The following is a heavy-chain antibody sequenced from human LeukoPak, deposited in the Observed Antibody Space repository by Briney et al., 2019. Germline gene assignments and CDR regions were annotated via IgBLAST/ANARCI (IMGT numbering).Heavy chain of an antibody. Sequence: PGGSLRLSCAASGFTFSSYGMHWVRQAPGKGLEWVAFIRYDGSNKYYADSVKGRFTISRDNSKNTLYLQVNSLRAEDTAVYYCAKAANEWELLAGYFDYWGQGTLVTVSS. V-gene: IGHV3-30*02. J-gene: IGHJ4*02. CDR2: IRYDGSNK. D-gene: IGHD1-26*01. CDR1: GFTFSSYG. CDR3: AKAANEWELLAGYFDY.